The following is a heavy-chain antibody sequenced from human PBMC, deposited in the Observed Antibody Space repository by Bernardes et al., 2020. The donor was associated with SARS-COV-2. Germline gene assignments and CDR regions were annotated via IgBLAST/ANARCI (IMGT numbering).Heavy chain of an antibody. CDR2: IVVGSGNT. CDR1: GFTFTNSA. CDR3: ARVGLYVDTAMATIYYYYYGMDV. D-gene: IGHD5-18*01. V-gene: IGHV1-58*01. Sequence: SVKVSCKASGFTFTNSAVHWVRQARGQRLEWIGWIVVGSGNTNYAQKFQEGVTFTRDMSTSTAYMELNSLRAEDTAVYYCARVGLYVDTAMATIYYYYYGMDVWGQGTTVTVSS. J-gene: IGHJ6*02.